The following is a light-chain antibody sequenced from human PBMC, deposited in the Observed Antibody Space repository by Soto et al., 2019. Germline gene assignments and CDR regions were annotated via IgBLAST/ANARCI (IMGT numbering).Light chain of an antibody. CDR2: SND. Sequence: QLVLTQPPSASGTPGQRVTLSCSGGRSNIGSNTVNWYQQLPGTAPRLIMHSNDQRPSGVPDRFSGSKSGTSASLAISDLQSKDEADYFCAAWDDSLSGPAFGGGTKVTVL. J-gene: IGLJ2*01. V-gene: IGLV1-44*01. CDR1: RSNIGSNT. CDR3: AAWDDSLSGPA.